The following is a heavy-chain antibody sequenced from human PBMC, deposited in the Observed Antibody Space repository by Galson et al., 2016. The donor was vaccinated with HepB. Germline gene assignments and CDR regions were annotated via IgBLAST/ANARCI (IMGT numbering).Heavy chain of an antibody. CDR3: AKNSHGFPPDY. Sequence: SLRLSCAASGFTFSSYSMTWVRQAPGKGLEWVSTITYSGDNTYYADSVRGRFTISRDSSKSSLYLQMNSLRADDTAIYYCAKNSHGFPPDYWGQGTLVTVSS. CDR1: GFTFSSYS. D-gene: IGHD3-10*01. CDR2: ITYSGDNT. J-gene: IGHJ4*02. V-gene: IGHV3-23*01.